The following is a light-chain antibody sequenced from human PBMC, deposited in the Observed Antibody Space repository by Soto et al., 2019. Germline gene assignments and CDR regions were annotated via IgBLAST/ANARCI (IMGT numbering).Light chain of an antibody. Sequence: EIVLTQSPATLSLSPGERATITCRASQSVSSYLAWYKQKPGQAPRLLIYDASNSATGIPARFSGSGSGTDFTLTISSLDPEDFAVYYCQQRSYWSFGPGTKVDIK. CDR2: DAS. V-gene: IGKV3-11*01. CDR1: QSVSSY. J-gene: IGKJ3*01. CDR3: QQRSYWS.